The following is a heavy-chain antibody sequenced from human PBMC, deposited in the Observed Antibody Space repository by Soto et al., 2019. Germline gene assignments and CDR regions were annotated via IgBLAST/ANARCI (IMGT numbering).Heavy chain of an antibody. CDR1: GFTFSSYA. Sequence: GGSLRLSCAASGFTFSSYAMHWVRQAPGKGLEWVAVISYDGSNKYYADSVKGRFTISRDNSKNTLYLQMNSLRAEDTAVYYCARSLWSHCFDYWGQGTLVTVSS. V-gene: IGHV3-30-3*01. D-gene: IGHD3-10*01. CDR3: ARSLWSHCFDY. J-gene: IGHJ4*02. CDR2: ISYDGSNK.